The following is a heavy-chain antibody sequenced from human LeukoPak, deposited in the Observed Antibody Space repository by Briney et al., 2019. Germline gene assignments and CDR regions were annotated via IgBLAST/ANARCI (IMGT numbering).Heavy chain of an antibody. D-gene: IGHD2-15*01. CDR1: GFTFDDYA. Sequence: GGSLRLSCAASGFTFDDYAMHWVRQAPAKGLEWVSLISGDGGSTYYADSVKGRFTISRDNSKNSLYLQMNSLRTEDTALHYCAKDSIGYCSGGSCYSPGYYYYGMDVWGQGTTVTVSS. CDR2: ISGDGGST. J-gene: IGHJ6*02. CDR3: AKDSIGYCSGGSCYSPGYYYYGMDV. V-gene: IGHV3-43*02.